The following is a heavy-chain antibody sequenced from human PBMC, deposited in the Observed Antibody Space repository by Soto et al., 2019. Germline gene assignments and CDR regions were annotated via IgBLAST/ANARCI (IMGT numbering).Heavy chain of an antibody. D-gene: IGHD3-9*01. J-gene: IGHJ5*02. V-gene: IGHV3-33*01. Sequence: GGSLRLSCAASGFTFSSYGMHWVRQAPGKGLEWVAVIWYDGSNKYYADSVKGRFTISRDNSKNTLYLRMNSLRAEDTAVYYCAREYDILTGYYGYNWFDPWGQGTLVTVSS. CDR1: GFTFSSYG. CDR3: AREYDILTGYYGYNWFDP. CDR2: IWYDGSNK.